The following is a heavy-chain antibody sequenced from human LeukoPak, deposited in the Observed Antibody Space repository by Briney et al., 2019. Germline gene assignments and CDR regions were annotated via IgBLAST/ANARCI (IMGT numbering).Heavy chain of an antibody. J-gene: IGHJ6*03. V-gene: IGHV3-30*02. CDR2: IRYDGINK. CDR1: GFTFSTHG. D-gene: IGHD3-10*01. Sequence: GGSLRLSCAASGFTFSTHGMHWVRQAPGKGLEWVAFIRYDGINKYYADSVKGRFTISRDSFKNTLYLQMNSLRPEDTAVYYCASRNGITMVRGYMDVWGKGTTVTISS. CDR3: ASRNGITMVRGYMDV.